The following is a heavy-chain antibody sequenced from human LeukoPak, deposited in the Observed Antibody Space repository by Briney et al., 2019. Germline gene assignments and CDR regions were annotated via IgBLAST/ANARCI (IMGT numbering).Heavy chain of an antibody. CDR2: IYTGTA. V-gene: IGHV4-59*08. D-gene: IGHD6-19*01. CDR1: GDSMTRYY. CDR3: ARQDRSSGWYYYYGMDV. Sequence: SETLSLTCTVSGDSMTRYYWNWIRQSPGKGLEWIGYIYTGTANYNPSLKSRVTTSVDTSKNQFSLKLSSVTAADTAVYYCARQDRSSGWYYYYGMDVWGQGTTVTVSS. J-gene: IGHJ6*02.